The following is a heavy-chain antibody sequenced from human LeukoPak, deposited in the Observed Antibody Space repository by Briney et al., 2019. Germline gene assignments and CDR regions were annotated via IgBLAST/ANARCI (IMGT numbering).Heavy chain of an antibody. D-gene: IGHD4/OR15-4a*01. CDR3: ARGSVYGALYYFDY. CDR2: IYYSGST. J-gene: IGHJ4*02. CDR1: GRSISSSSYY. V-gene: IGHV4-39*01. Sequence: PSETLSLTCTVSGRSISSSSYYWGWIRQPPGKGLEWIGSIYYSGSTYYNPSLKSRVTISVDTSKNQFSLKLSSVTAADTAVYYCARGSVYGALYYFDYWGQGTLVTVSS.